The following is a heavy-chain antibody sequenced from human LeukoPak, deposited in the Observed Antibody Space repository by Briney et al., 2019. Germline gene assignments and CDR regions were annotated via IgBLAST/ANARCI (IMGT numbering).Heavy chain of an antibody. D-gene: IGHD3-9*01. CDR1: GFTFSNYA. V-gene: IGHV3-23*01. CDR3: AKWGDYDVLTGYYVSDY. CDR2: ITGSGGNT. Sequence: PGASLRLSCVASGFTFSNYAMSWVRQAPGKGLEWVSDITGSGGNTYYADSVKGRFTISRDNSKNTVFLQMNSLRAEDTAVYYCAKWGDYDVLTGYYVSDYWGQGTLVTVSS. J-gene: IGHJ4*02.